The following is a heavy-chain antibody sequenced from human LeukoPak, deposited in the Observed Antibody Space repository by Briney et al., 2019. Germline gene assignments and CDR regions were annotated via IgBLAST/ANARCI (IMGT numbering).Heavy chain of an antibody. J-gene: IGHJ4*02. CDR3: AKCAEDYDSRAWFDY. Sequence: PGGSLRLSCAASGFTFSSYAMSWVRQAPGKGLEWVSAFSGSGGSTYYADSVKGRFTISRDNSKNTLYLQMNSLRAEDTAVYYCAKCAEDYDSRAWFDYWGQGTLVTVSS. D-gene: IGHD3-22*01. CDR2: FSGSGGST. CDR1: GFTFSSYA. V-gene: IGHV3-23*01.